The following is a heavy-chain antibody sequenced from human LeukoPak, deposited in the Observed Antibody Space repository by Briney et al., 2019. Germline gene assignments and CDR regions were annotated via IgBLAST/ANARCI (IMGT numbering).Heavy chain of an antibody. D-gene: IGHD6-19*01. Sequence: GXXXLXXAAXXFXXXSYXXXXVRQAPGKGLEGVXVISYDGSNKYYADSVKGRFTISRDNSKNTLYLQMNSLRAEDTAVYYCARAPAVAGPLYYFDYWGQGTLVTVSS. CDR3: ARAPAVAGPLYYFDY. CDR1: XFXXXSYX. CDR2: ISYDGSNK. J-gene: IGHJ4*02. V-gene: IGHV3-30*04.